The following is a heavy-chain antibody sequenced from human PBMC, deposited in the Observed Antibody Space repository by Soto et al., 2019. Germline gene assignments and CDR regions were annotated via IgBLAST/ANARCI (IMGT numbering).Heavy chain of an antibody. Sequence: SGGSLRLSCAASGFTFSSYAMSWVRQAPGKGLEWVSAISGSGGSTYYADSVKGRFTISRDNSKNTLYLQMNSLRAEDTAVYYCAKDLSVWGSPIDYWGQGTLVTVSS. CDR1: GFTFSSYA. V-gene: IGHV3-23*01. D-gene: IGHD3-16*01. CDR2: ISGSGGST. J-gene: IGHJ4*02. CDR3: AKDLSVWGSPIDY.